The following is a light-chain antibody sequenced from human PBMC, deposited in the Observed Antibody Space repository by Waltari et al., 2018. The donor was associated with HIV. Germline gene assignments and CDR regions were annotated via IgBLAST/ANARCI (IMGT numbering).Light chain of an antibody. J-gene: IGLJ3*02. CDR3: SSYTSSSTRV. Sequence: QSALTQPASVSGSPGQSITISCTGTSSDVGGYNYVSWYQRHPGKAPKLILYDVSNRPSGVSNRFSGSKSGNRASLTISGLQAEDEADYYCSSYTSSSTRVFGGGTTVTVL. V-gene: IGLV2-14*03. CDR2: DVS. CDR1: SSDVGGYNY.